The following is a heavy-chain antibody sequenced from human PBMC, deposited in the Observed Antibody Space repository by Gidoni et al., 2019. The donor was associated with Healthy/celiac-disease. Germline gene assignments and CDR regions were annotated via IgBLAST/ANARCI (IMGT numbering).Heavy chain of an antibody. D-gene: IGHD3-10*01. CDR2: IYHSGST. Sequence: QVQLQESGPGLVKPSETLSLTCTVSGYSISSGYSWGWIRQPPGKGLEWIGSIYHSGSTYYNPSLKSRVTISVDTSKNQFSLKLSSVTAADTAVYYCARYGSGSYIYGMDVWGQGTTVTVSS. CDR1: GYSISSGYS. V-gene: IGHV4-38-2*02. J-gene: IGHJ6*02. CDR3: ARYGSGSYIYGMDV.